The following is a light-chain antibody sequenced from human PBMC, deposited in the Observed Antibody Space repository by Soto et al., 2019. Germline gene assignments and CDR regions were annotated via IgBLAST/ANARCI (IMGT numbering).Light chain of an antibody. J-gene: IGLJ1*01. Sequence: QSALAQPASLSGSPGQSIPISCTGTSSGIGNSNYVSWYQQHPGKAPKLINYDVNNPPSGISNRFSGSKSASKASLTISGLQAEDEDDYYCSSYTSSSLIYVFGTGTKVTVL. CDR3: SSYTSSSLIYV. CDR2: DVN. CDR1: SSGIGNSNY. V-gene: IGLV2-14*03.